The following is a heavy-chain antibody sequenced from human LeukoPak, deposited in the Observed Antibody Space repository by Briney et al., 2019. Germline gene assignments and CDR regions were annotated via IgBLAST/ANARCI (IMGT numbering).Heavy chain of an antibody. CDR1: GITFTNYA. CDR2: IVPIYDVT. CDR3: ARIYYGSGSPDGY. Sequence: SVKVSCKASGITFTNYAISWVRQAPGQGLEWMGAIVPIYDVTNYAQSFRGRVTMTTDESTSTAYMELRGLTSEDTAMYYCARIYYGSGSPDGYWGQGTLVTVSS. J-gene: IGHJ4*02. V-gene: IGHV1-69*05. D-gene: IGHD3-10*01.